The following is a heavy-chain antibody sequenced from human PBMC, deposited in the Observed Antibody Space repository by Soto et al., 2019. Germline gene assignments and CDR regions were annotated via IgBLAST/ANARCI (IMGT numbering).Heavy chain of an antibody. J-gene: IGHJ4*01. V-gene: IGHV4-59*12. D-gene: IGHD3-10*01. Sequence: SETLSLTCTVSGGSITSYYWTWIRQPPGKGLEWIGYIHNSGSTSYNPSLQSRVTISADVSKNQFSLDLRSVTAADTAVYYCARRWSGTDYWGHGTLVTVSS. CDR2: IHNSGST. CDR1: GGSITSYY. CDR3: ARRWSGTDY.